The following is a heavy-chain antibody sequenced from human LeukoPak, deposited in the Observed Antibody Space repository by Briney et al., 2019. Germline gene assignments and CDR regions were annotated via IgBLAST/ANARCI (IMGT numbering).Heavy chain of an antibody. D-gene: IGHD5-12*01. Sequence: GGSLRLSCSASGFTFSSYSMNWVRQAPGKGLEWVSSISSSSSYIYYADSVKGRFTISRDNAKNSLYLQMNSLRAEDTAVYYCAREGSGYDSQDGAYDYWGQGTLVTVSS. CDR2: ISSSSSYI. CDR1: GFTFSSYS. CDR3: AREGSGYDSQDGAYDY. J-gene: IGHJ4*02. V-gene: IGHV3-21*01.